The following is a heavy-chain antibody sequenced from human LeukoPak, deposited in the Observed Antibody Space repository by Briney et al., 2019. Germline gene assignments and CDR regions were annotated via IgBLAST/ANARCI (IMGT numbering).Heavy chain of an antibody. V-gene: IGHV1-2*06. CDR1: EYTFTAYY. J-gene: IGHJ4*02. CDR2: MNPNSGDA. D-gene: IGHD6-6*01. CDR3: AKPYSISSWDSYYFDY. Sequence: ASVKVSCKASEYTFTAYYIHWVRQAPGQGLEWMGRMNPNSGDANYAQKFQGRLTITRDTSTSTAYMDLSGLTPDDTAVYYCAKPYSISSWDSYYFDYWGQGTLVTVSS.